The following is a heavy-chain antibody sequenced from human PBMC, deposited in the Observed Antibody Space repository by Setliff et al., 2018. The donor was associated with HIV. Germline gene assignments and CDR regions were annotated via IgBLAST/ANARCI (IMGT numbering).Heavy chain of an antibody. V-gene: IGHV1-69*13. CDR3: ATVFYYDSESFSLDY. D-gene: IGHD3-10*01. Sequence: SVTVSCKASGGTFNNYAISWVRQAPGQGLEWVGGIIPLFGTTNYALKFQGRVTMTANESTNTAHMELSSLRSADTAMYYCATVFYYDSESFSLDYWGQGMLVTVS. CDR2: IIPLFGTT. J-gene: IGHJ4*02. CDR1: GGTFNNYA.